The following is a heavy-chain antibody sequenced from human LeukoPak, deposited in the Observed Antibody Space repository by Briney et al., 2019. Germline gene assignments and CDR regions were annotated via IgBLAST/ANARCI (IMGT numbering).Heavy chain of an antibody. CDR3: AGDGVGANPGDAFDI. CDR1: GFTFSSPS. CDR2: IGGSGTTI. Sequence: PGGSLRLSWAASGFTFSSPSMNWVRQAPGKGREWVSYIGGSGTTIYYADSVKGRFTISRDNAKSSLYLQMNSLRAEDTAVYYCAGDGVGANPGDAFDIWGQGTMVTVSS. V-gene: IGHV3-48*01. J-gene: IGHJ3*02. D-gene: IGHD1-26*01.